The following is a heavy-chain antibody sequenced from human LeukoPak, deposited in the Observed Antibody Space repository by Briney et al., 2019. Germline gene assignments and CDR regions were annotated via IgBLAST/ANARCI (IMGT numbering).Heavy chain of an antibody. V-gene: IGHV1-24*01. D-gene: IGHD3-22*01. J-gene: IGHJ3*02. CDR2: FDPEDGET. CDR1: GYTLTELS. CDR3: ATASAESGYYYVGAFDI. Sequence: ASVKVSCKVSGYTLTELSMHWVRQAPGKGLEWMGGFDPEDGETIYAQKFQGRVTMTEDTSTDTAYMELSSLRSKDTAVYYCATASAESGYYYVGAFDIWGQGTMVTVSS.